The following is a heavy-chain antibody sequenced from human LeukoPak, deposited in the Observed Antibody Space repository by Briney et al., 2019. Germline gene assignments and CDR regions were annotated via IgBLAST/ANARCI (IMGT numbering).Heavy chain of an antibody. CDR2: IHYSGST. CDR3: ARQVYSSSWSYYFEY. Sequence: SETLSLTCAVSGGSISSYYWSWIRQPPGRGLEWIGSIHYSGSTSYNSSLKSRVTMSIDTSKNQFSQKLSSVTPADTAVYYCARQVYSSSWSYYFEYWGQGILVTVSS. J-gene: IGHJ4*02. D-gene: IGHD6-13*01. V-gene: IGHV4-59*01. CDR1: GGSISSYY.